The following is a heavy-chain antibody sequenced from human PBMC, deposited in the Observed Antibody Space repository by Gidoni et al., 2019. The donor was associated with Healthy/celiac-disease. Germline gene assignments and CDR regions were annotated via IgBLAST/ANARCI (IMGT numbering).Heavy chain of an antibody. Sequence: QVQLQESGPGLVTPSETLSLPCTVSGGSISSYYWSWIRQPPGKGLEWIGYIYYSGSTNYNPSLKSRVTISVDTSKNQFSLKLSSVTAADTAVYYCARTRWDYYGSGIIDYWGQGTLVTVSS. CDR3: ARTRWDYYGSGIIDY. D-gene: IGHD3-10*01. CDR2: IYYSGST. V-gene: IGHV4-59*01. J-gene: IGHJ4*02. CDR1: GGSISSYY.